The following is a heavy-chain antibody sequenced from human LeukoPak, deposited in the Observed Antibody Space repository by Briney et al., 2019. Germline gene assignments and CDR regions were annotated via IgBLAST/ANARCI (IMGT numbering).Heavy chain of an antibody. CDR2: IIPIFGTA. J-gene: IGHJ6*03. Sequence: SVKVSCKASGYTFTGYYMHWVRQAPGQGLEWMGGIIPIFGTANYAQKFQGRVTITTDESTSTAYMELSSLRSEDTAVYYCARWGGYSSSPGYYYYYMDVWGKGTTVTVSS. D-gene: IGHD6-6*01. CDR3: ARWGGYSSSPGYYYYYMDV. CDR1: GYTFTGYY. V-gene: IGHV1-69*05.